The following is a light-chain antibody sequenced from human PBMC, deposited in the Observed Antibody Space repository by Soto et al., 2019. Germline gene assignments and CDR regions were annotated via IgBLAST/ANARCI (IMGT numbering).Light chain of an antibody. Sequence: DIQMPQSPSTLSASVGDRVTITCRASQSVRNWLAWYKQKPGIAPKLLICKASSLESGVPSRSSDSGSETQFTLTISSLQPDDFETYYCQQYNSYPWTFGQGTKVEI. CDR2: KAS. V-gene: IGKV1-5*03. CDR1: QSVRNW. J-gene: IGKJ1*01. CDR3: QQYNSYPWT.